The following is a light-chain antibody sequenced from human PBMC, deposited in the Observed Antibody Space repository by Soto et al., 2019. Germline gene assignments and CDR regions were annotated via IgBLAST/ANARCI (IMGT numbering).Light chain of an antibody. V-gene: IGLV1-44*01. Sequence: QSVLTQPPSASGTPGQRVTLSCSGSSSNIGSNTVNWYQQLPGTAPKLLIYTNNQRPSGVPDRFSGSKSGTSASLAISGLQSEAEADYYCAAWDDSLHGLVFGGGTQLDVL. J-gene: IGLJ2*01. CDR3: AAWDDSLHGLV. CDR2: TNN. CDR1: SSNIGSNT.